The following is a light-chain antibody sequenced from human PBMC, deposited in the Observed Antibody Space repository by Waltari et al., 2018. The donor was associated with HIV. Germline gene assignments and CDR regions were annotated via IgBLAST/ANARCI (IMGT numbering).Light chain of an antibody. Sequence: DIQMTQTPSTLSASVGERVTITCRASHRHASWLAWYQQKPGTAPKLLIYEASGLETGVPSRFSGSGSVTKFTLTISSLQPDDFATYYCQQYNNYPYTFGQGTKLEI. V-gene: IGKV1-5*03. CDR3: QQYNNYPYT. CDR2: EAS. J-gene: IGKJ2*01. CDR1: HRHASW.